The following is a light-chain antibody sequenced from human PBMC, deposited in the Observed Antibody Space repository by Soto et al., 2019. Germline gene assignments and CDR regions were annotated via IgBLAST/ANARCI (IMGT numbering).Light chain of an antibody. CDR2: AAS. CDR3: RQSYSSPPT. CDR1: QSISSW. Sequence: DIQMTQSPSTLSASGGDTVAMTCRASQSISSWLAWYQQKPGKAPKLLIFAASSLQSGVPSRFSGSRSGPDFTLTISSLQPEDFATYYCRQSYSSPPTFGQGTKVDIK. V-gene: IGKV1-39*01. J-gene: IGKJ1*01.